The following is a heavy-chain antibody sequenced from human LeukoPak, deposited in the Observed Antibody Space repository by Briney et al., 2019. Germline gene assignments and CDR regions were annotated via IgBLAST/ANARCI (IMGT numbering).Heavy chain of an antibody. D-gene: IGHD3-10*01. CDR1: GYTFTGYY. Sequence: ASVKVSCKASGYTFTGYYMYWVRQAPGQGLEWMGWINPNSGGTNYAQKFQGRVTITRDTSISTAHMELSRLRSDDTAVYYCARDLVIMDYWGQGTLVTVSS. CDR3: ARDLVIMDY. CDR2: INPNSGGT. J-gene: IGHJ4*02. V-gene: IGHV1-2*02.